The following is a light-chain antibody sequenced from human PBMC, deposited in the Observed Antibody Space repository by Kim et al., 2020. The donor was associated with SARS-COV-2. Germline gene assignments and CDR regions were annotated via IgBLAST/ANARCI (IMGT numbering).Light chain of an antibody. Sequence: DIVMTQSPLSLPVTPGEPASISCTSSQSLLHSDGYNYLDWYLQKPGQSPQLLIYLGSSRASGVPDRFSGSGSGTDFTLKISRVEADDVGLYYCMQARQTPFTFGPGTKVDVK. CDR1: QSLLHSDGYNY. V-gene: IGKV2-28*01. CDR3: MQARQTPFT. J-gene: IGKJ3*01. CDR2: LGS.